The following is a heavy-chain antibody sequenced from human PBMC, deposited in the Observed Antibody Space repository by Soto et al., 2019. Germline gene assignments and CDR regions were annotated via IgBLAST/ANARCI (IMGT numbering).Heavy chain of an antibody. Sequence: QVQLQESGPGLVKPSQTLSLTCTVSGGSISSGDYYWSWIRQPPGEGLEWIGYVYYSGSTYYNPSLKSRVTIAVDTSKNQFSLKLSSVTAADTAVYYCARASRGGGGGNFDDWGQGTLVTVSS. V-gene: IGHV4-30-4*01. CDR2: VYYSGST. D-gene: IGHD2-21*01. CDR1: GGSISSGDYY. J-gene: IGHJ4*02. CDR3: ARASRGGGGGNFDD.